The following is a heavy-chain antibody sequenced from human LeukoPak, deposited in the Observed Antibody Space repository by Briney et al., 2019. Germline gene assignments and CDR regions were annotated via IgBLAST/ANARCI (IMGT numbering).Heavy chain of an antibody. CDR1: GGIFRGYA. V-gene: IGHV1-69*04. CDR2: IMPILGIP. J-gene: IGHJ4*02. CDR3: ASAREVSEGYFDY. Sequence: ASVKVFCKASGGIFRGYAINWVRQAPGQGLEWMGRIMPILGIPNYAQKFQGSVMITADRSTDTAYMELSSLSSQDTVVYYCASAREVSEGYFDYWGQGTLVTVSS.